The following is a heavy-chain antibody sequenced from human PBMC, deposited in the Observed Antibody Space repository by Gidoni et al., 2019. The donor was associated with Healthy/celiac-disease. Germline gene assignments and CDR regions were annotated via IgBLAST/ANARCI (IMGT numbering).Heavy chain of an antibody. CDR3: ARGTVVRGVITPSDY. Sequence: QLQLQESGPGLVKPSETLSLTCTVSGGSISSSSYYWGWIRQPPGKGLEWIGSIYYSGSTYYNPSLKSRVTISVDTSKNQFSLKLSSVTAADTAVYYCARGTVVRGVITPSDYWGQGTLVTVSS. CDR2: IYYSGST. D-gene: IGHD3-10*01. V-gene: IGHV4-39*01. CDR1: GGSISSSSYY. J-gene: IGHJ4*02.